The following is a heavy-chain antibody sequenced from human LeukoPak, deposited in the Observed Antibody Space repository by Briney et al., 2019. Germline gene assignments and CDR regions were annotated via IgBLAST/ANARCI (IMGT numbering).Heavy chain of an antibody. J-gene: IGHJ4*02. CDR3: ASVDYYGSGNYYNDVDY. V-gene: IGHV3-21*01. CDR1: VFTFRSYR. Sequence: GGSLRLSCAASVFTFRSYRMNWVRQAPGKGREWVSSISSSSSYIYYADSVKGRFTISRDNAENSLYLQMNSLRAEDTALYYCASVDYYGSGNYYNDVDYWGQGTLVTVSS. D-gene: IGHD3-10*01. CDR2: ISSSSSYI.